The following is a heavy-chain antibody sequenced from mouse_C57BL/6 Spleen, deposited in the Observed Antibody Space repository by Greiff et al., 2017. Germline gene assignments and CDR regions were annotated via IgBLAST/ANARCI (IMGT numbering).Heavy chain of an antibody. CDR2: IYPGDGDT. V-gene: IGHV1-82*01. CDR3: ARCLNYDYDHYYAMDY. CDR1: GYAFSSSW. J-gene: IGHJ4*01. D-gene: IGHD2-4*01. Sequence: QVQLQQSGPELVKPGASVKISCKASGYAFSSSWMNWVKQRPGKGLEWIGRIYPGDGDTNYNGKFKGKATLTADKSSSTAYMQLSSLTSEDSAVYFCARCLNYDYDHYYAMDYWGQGTSVTVSS.